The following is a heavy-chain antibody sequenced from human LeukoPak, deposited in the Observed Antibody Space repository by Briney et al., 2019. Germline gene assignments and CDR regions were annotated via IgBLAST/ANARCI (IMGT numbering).Heavy chain of an antibody. CDR1: GGSISSYY. V-gene: IGHV4-4*07. Sequence: SETLSLTCTVSGGSISSYYWSWIRQPAGKGLEWIGRIYTSGSTNYNPSLKSRVTMSVDTSKNQFSLKLSSVTAADTAVYYCARDSQWLIYNWFDPWGQGTLSPSPQ. D-gene: IGHD6-19*01. J-gene: IGHJ5*02. CDR3: ARDSQWLIYNWFDP. CDR2: IYTSGST.